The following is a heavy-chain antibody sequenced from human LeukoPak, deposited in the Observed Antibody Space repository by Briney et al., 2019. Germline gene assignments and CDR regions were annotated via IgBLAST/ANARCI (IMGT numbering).Heavy chain of an antibody. J-gene: IGHJ4*02. Sequence: SETLSLTCTVYGGSFSGYYWSWIRQPPGKGLEWIGEINHSGSTNYSPSLKSRVTISVDTSKNQFSLKLSSVTAADTAVYYCAGRETVTTDYWGQGTLVTVSS. V-gene: IGHV4-34*01. CDR1: GGSFSGYY. D-gene: IGHD4-17*01. CDR3: AGRETVTTDY. CDR2: INHSGST.